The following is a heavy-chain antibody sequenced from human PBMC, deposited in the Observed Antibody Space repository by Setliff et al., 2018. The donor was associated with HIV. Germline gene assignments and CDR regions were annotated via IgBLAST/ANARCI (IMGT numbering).Heavy chain of an antibody. J-gene: IGHJ6*02. CDR1: GASISSYY. CDR2: ISPTGNP. D-gene: IGHD3-3*02. Sequence: PSETLSLTCSVSGASISSYYWSWIRQPPGKGLEWIGYISPTGNPNYNPSLKSGVTISTDTSRNQFSLNVRSVTAADTAVYFCARDLDPFLAMEIWGQGTTVTVSS. CDR3: ARDLDPFLAMEI. V-gene: IGHV4-59*01.